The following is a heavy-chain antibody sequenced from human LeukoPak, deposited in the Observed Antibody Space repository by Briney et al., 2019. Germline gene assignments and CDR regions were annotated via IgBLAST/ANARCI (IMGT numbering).Heavy chain of an antibody. Sequence: ASVKVSCKASGYTFTSYGISWVRQAPGQGLEWMGWISAYNGNTNYAQKLQGRVTMTTDTSTSTAYMELRSLRSDDTAVYYCARDSSSWYYYYTVWTSGAKGPRSPSP. CDR1: GYTFTSYG. J-gene: IGHJ6*02. CDR3: ARDSSSWYYYYTVWTS. D-gene: IGHD6-13*01. V-gene: IGHV1-18*01. CDR2: ISAYNGNT.